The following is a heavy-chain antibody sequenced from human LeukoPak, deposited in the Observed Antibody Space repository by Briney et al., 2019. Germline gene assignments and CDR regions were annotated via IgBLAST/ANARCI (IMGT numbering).Heavy chain of an antibody. CDR1: GGSISSYY. J-gene: IGHJ5*02. Sequence: SETLSLTCTVSGGSISSYYWSWIRQPPGKGLEWIGYIYHSGSTYYNPSLKSRVTISVDRSKNQFSLKLSSVTAADTAVYYCARAVYYDSSGYYYNNWFDPWGQGTLVTVSS. CDR2: IYHSGST. CDR3: ARAVYYDSSGYYYNNWFDP. V-gene: IGHV4-59*12. D-gene: IGHD3-22*01.